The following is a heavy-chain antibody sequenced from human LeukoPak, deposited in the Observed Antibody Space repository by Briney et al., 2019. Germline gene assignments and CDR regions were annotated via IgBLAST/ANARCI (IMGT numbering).Heavy chain of an antibody. CDR3: ATSPYYYDSSGYNGLYYFDY. CDR1: GGSFSGYY. Sequence: SETLSLTCAVYGGSFSGYYWSWIRQPPGKGLEWIGEINHSGSTNYNPSLKSRVTISVDTSKNQFSLKLSSVTAADTAVYYCATSPYYYDSSGYNGLYYFDYWDQGTLVTVSS. D-gene: IGHD3-22*01. V-gene: IGHV4-34*01. J-gene: IGHJ4*02. CDR2: INHSGST.